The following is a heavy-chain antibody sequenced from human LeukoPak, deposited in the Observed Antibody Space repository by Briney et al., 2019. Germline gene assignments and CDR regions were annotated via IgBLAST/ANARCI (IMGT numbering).Heavy chain of an antibody. Sequence: PGGSLRLSCAASGFTFSSYWMHWVRQAPGKGLEWVSSISSSSSYIYYSDSVKGRFTISRDNAKNTLYLQMNSLRAEDTAVYYCARDLIGGNSYWGQGTLVSVSS. CDR3: ARDLIGGNSY. CDR2: ISSSSSYI. CDR1: GFTFSSYW. V-gene: IGHV3-21*01. J-gene: IGHJ4*02. D-gene: IGHD4-23*01.